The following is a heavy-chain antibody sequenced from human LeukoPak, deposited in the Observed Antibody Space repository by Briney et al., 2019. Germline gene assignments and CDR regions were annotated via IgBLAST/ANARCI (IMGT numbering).Heavy chain of an antibody. V-gene: IGHV4-59*08. CDR3: ARRDPNYDLAWFDP. Sequence: SETLSLTCTVSGGSISNYYWSWIRQPPGKGLEWVAYIYYSGITNYSPSLKSRVTISVDMSKNQFSLKLSSVTAADTAVYYCARRDPNYDLAWFDPWGQGTLVTVSS. CDR2: IYYSGIT. D-gene: IGHD3-3*01. CDR1: GGSISNYY. J-gene: IGHJ5*02.